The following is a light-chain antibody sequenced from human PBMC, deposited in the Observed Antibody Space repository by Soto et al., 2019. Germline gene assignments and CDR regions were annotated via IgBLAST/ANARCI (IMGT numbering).Light chain of an antibody. J-gene: IGLJ1*01. CDR3: CSFAGSYTLYV. V-gene: IGLV2-11*01. CDR1: SSDVGGYSY. Sequence: QSALTQPRSVSGSPGQSVTISCTGTSSDVGGYSYVSWFQQHPDKAPKLMIYDVSKRPSGVPDRFSGSKSGNTASLTISGLQAEDEADYYCCSFAGSYTLYVFGTGTKLTVL. CDR2: DVS.